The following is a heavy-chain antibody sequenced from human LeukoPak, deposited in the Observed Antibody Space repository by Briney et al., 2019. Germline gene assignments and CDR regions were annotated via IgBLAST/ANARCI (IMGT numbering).Heavy chain of an antibody. CDR3: ARDQNDYDFWSGYYISRAGNNWFDP. V-gene: IGHV1-69*05. CDR1: GYTFSDYH. D-gene: IGHD3-3*01. Sequence: GASVKVSCKASGYTFSDYHIHWVRQAPGQGLEWMGGIIPIFGTANYAQKFQGRVTITTDESTSTACMELSSLRSEDTAVYYCARDQNDYDFWSGYYISRAGNNWFDPWGQGTLVTVSS. CDR2: IIPIFGTA. J-gene: IGHJ5*02.